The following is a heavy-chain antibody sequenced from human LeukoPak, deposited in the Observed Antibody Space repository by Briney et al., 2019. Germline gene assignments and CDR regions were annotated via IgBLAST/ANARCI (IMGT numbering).Heavy chain of an antibody. CDR1: SSTFSNAW. CDR3: TTWDYSYGWAT. V-gene: IGHV3-15*07. D-gene: IGHD3-10*01. CDR2: IKNKGDVGTT. J-gene: IGHJ4*02. Sequence: GGSLRLSCAASSSTFSNAWMNWVRQAPGKGLEWVGRIKNKGDVGTTDYAAPVKGRFTISRDDSKNTLYLQMNSLNTEDTAVYYCTTWDYSYGWATWGQGTLVTVSS.